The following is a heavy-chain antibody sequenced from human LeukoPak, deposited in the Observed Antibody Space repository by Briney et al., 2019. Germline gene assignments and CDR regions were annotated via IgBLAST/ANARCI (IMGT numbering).Heavy chain of an antibody. Sequence: ASVKVSCKASGGTFSSYAISWVRQAPGQGLEWMGGIIPIFGTANYAQKFQGRVTITTDESTSTAYMELSSLRSEDTAVYYCAREVDFDIVVVVSGMDVWGQGTTVTVSS. CDR3: AREVDFDIVVVVSGMDV. CDR1: GGTFSSYA. J-gene: IGHJ6*02. D-gene: IGHD2-15*01. V-gene: IGHV1-69*05. CDR2: IIPIFGTA.